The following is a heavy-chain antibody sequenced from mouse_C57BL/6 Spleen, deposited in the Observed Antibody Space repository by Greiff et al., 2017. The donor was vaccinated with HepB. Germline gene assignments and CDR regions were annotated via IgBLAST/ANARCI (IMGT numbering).Heavy chain of an antibody. CDR1: GYAFSSSW. V-gene: IGHV1-82*01. D-gene: IGHD1-1*02. J-gene: IGHJ3*01. CDR2: IYPGDGDT. Sequence: QVQLQQSGPELVKPGASVKISCKASGYAFSSSWMNWVKQRPGKGLEWIGRIYPGDGDTKYNGKFKGKATLTADKSSSTAYMQLSSLTSEDSAVYFCARPGSYGFAYWGQGTLVTVSA. CDR3: ARPGSYGFAY.